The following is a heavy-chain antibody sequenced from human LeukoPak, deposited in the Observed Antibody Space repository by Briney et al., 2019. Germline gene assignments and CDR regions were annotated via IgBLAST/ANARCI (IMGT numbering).Heavy chain of an antibody. D-gene: IGHD3-9*01. CDR3: ARDDHDILTGTYYLDY. CDR1: GYTFNTYG. J-gene: IGHJ4*02. V-gene: IGHV1-18*01. CDR2: ISGFNAKT. Sequence: ASVKVSCKSSGYTFNTYGISWVRQAPGQGLEWMGWISGFNAKTSYVEKFQGRVTMTIDRSTSTVFMELRSLTSDDTAVYYCARDDHDILTGTYYLDYWGQGTRVTVSS.